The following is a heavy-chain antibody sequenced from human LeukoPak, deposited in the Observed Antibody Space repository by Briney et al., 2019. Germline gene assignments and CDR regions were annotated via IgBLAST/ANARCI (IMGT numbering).Heavy chain of an antibody. CDR3: AREGNWPTNFDY. CDR2: ISSSGSTI. D-gene: IGHD1-20*01. J-gene: IGHJ4*02. Sequence: GGFLRLSCAASGFTFSDYYMSWTRQAPGKGLEWVSYISSSGSTIYYADSVKGRFTISRDNAKNSLYLQMNSLRAEDTAVYYCAREGNWPTNFDYWGQGTLVTVSS. CDR1: GFTFSDYY. V-gene: IGHV3-11*01.